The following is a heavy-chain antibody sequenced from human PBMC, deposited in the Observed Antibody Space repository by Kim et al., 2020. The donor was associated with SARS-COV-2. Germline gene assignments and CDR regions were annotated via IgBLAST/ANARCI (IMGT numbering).Heavy chain of an antibody. J-gene: IGHJ4*02. D-gene: IGHD1-26*01. CDR3: AREATAPGYYFDY. Sequence: YADSVKCRFTISRDNSKNTLYLQMNSLRAEDTAVYYCAREATAPGYYFDYWGQGTLVTVSS. V-gene: IGHV3-33*01.